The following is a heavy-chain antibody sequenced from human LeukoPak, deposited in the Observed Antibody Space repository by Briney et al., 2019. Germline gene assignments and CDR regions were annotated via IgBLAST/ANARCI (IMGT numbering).Heavy chain of an antibody. V-gene: IGHV4-39*01. J-gene: IGHJ6*02. CDR1: GGSISSSTFY. CDR2: IYYSGYT. D-gene: IGHD2-15*01. CDR3: ATSGPGYYYGMDV. Sequence: SETLSLTCTVSGGSISSSTFYWGWIRQLPGKGLEWIGSIYYSGYTYHNPSLESRVTMSVDTSKNQFSLKLTSVTAADTAVYYCATSGPGYYYGMDVWGQGTTVTVSS.